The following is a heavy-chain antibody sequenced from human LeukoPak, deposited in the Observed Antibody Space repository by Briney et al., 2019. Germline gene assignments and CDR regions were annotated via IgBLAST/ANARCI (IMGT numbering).Heavy chain of an antibody. Sequence: PSETLSLTCAVYGENFSIYFYSWIRQPPGKGLEWIGEINHGGSTSYNPSLKSRVTISVDTSKNQFSPRLSSVTAADTAMYYCARPGLAYCGADCYSTEGYYFDYWSQGTLVTVSS. V-gene: IGHV4-34*01. CDR2: INHGGST. J-gene: IGHJ4*02. CDR3: ARPGLAYCGADCYSTEGYYFDY. D-gene: IGHD2-21*01. CDR1: GENFSIYF.